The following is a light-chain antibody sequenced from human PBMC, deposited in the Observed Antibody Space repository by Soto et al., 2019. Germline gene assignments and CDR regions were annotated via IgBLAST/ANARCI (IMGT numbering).Light chain of an antibody. CDR2: GAS. J-gene: IGKJ1*01. CDR1: QTVNSDY. V-gene: IGKV3-20*01. CDR3: QQYGTSPPGT. Sequence: EIVLTQAPGTLSLSPGETASLSCRSSQTVNSDYLPCFQQKPGQAPRLLIYGASSRSTGIPARFSGSGSGTDFTLTISRLEPEDFAVYYCQQYGTSPPGTFGQGTKVHIK.